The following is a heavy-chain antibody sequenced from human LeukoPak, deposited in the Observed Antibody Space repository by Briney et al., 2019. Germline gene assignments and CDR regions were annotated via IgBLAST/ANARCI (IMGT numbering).Heavy chain of an antibody. CDR1: GFRFSGYW. V-gene: IGHV3-7*04. Sequence: GGSLRLSCEASGFRFSGYWLNWVRQAPGQGLEWVANINPDGGGKYYVDSVKGRFTISRDDAKNSLYLQMNSLRDEDTAVYYCAGGANWGQGTPVTVSS. CDR3: AGGAN. CDR2: INPDGGGK. J-gene: IGHJ4*02.